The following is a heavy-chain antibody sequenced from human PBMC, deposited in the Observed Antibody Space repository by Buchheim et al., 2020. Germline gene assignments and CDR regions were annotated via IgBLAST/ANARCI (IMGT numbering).Heavy chain of an antibody. D-gene: IGHD3-3*01. CDR3: ARSTRILRFLEWLSNGMDV. CDR1: GGSISSGGYY. CDR2: IYYSGST. Sequence: QVQLQESGPGLVKPSQTLSLTCTVSGGSISSGGYYWSWIRQHPGKGLEWIGYIYYSGSTYYNPSLKGRVTISVETSKNTFSLKLSSVTAADTAVYYCARSTRILRFLEWLSNGMDVWGQGTT. V-gene: IGHV4-31*03. J-gene: IGHJ6*02.